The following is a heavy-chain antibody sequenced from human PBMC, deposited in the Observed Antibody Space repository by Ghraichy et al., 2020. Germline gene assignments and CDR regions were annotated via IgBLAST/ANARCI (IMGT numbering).Heavy chain of an antibody. D-gene: IGHD2-21*02. CDR2: ISWDGGST. CDR1: GFTFDNYT. CDR3: AKDIGSTVTAYFDY. Sequence: GGSLRLSCAASGFTFDNYTMHWVRQAPGKGLEWVSLISWDGGSTYYADSVKGRFTISRDNSKNSLYLQMNSLRTEDTALYYCAKDIGSTVTAYFDYWGQGALVTVSS. J-gene: IGHJ4*02. V-gene: IGHV3-43*01.